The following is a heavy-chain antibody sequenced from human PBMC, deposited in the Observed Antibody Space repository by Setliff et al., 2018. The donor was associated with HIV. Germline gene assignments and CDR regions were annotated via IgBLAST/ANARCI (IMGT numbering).Heavy chain of an antibody. V-gene: IGHV3-23*01. Sequence: GGSLRLSCVASGFTFSGYAMSWVRQAPGKGPEWVSAISESGGSTYYADSMKGRFTISRDNSKNTLYLQINTLTAEDSAVYYCARHSDWYGNDAFDIWGQGTRVTVSS. CDR1: GFTFSGYA. D-gene: IGHD6-19*01. CDR2: ISESGGST. CDR3: ARHSDWYGNDAFDI. J-gene: IGHJ3*02.